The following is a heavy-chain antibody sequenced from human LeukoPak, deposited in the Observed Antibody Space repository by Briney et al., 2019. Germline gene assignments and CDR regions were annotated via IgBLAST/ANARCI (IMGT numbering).Heavy chain of an antibody. CDR1: GFTVSSNY. V-gene: IGHV3-53*01. Sequence: GGSVRHSCAASGFTVSSNYMSWVRQAPGKGLEWVSVIYSGGSTYYADSVKGRFTISIDNSKNTLYLQMNSLRAEDTAVYYCASTYYYGSGSAPLYYYYGMDVWGQGTTVTVSS. D-gene: IGHD3-10*01. J-gene: IGHJ6*02. CDR3: ASTYYYGSGSAPLYYYYGMDV. CDR2: IYSGGST.